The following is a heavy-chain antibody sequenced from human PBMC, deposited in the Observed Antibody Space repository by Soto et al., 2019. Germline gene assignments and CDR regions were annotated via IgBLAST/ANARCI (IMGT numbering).Heavy chain of an antibody. V-gene: IGHV3-7*01. Sequence: EVQLVESGGGLVQPGGSLRLSCAASGFTFSSYWMSWVRQAPGKGLEWVANIKQDGSEKYYVDSVKGRFTISRDNAKNSLYLQMTSLRAEDTAVYYCARGYDYIWGSYRYPHDYWGQGTLVTVSS. D-gene: IGHD3-16*02. CDR2: IKQDGSEK. CDR1: GFTFSSYW. CDR3: ARGYDYIWGSYRYPHDY. J-gene: IGHJ4*02.